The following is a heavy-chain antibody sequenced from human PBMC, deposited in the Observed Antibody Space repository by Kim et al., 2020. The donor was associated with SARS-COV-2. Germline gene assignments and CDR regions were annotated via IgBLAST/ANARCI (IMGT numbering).Heavy chain of an antibody. CDR3: AKGGHTVTTDY. D-gene: IGHD4-17*01. CDR2: INPNSGDT. V-gene: IGHV1-2*02. J-gene: IGHJ4*02. CDR1: GYTFTGYY. Sequence: ASVKVSCKASGYTFTGYYMHWVRQAPGQGLEWMGWINPNSGDTNYAQNFQGRVTMTRDTSISTAYMELSRLRSDDTAVYYCAKGGHTVTTDYWGQGTLVTVSS.